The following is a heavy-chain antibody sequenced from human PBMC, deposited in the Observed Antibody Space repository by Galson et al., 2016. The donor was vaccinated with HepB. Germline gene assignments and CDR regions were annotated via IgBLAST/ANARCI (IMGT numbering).Heavy chain of an antibody. J-gene: IGHJ4*02. V-gene: IGHV3-21*01. CDR2: ITGSGDRM. D-gene: IGHD7-27*01. CDR3: SRGLTGNVADC. Sequence: SLRLSCAASGFTFNSYSMNWVRQAPGQGLEWVSYITGSGDRMSNADSVNGRFTISRDNAKNSLFLHMSSLRAEDTAVYYCSRGLTGNVADCWCQGTLVTVSS. CDR1: GFTFNSYS.